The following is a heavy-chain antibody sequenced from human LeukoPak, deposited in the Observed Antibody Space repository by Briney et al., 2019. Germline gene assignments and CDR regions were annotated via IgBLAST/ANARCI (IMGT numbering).Heavy chain of an antibody. D-gene: IGHD6-19*01. CDR1: GGSISSYY. J-gene: IGHJ4*02. CDR3: ARLARSGWLSD. V-gene: IGHV4-59*01. Sequence: PSETLSLTCTVSGGSISSYYWSWIRQPPGKGLEWIGYIYYSGSTNYNPSLKSRVTISVDTSKNQFSLKLSSVTAADTAVYYCARLARSGWLSDWGQGTLVTVSS. CDR2: IYYSGST.